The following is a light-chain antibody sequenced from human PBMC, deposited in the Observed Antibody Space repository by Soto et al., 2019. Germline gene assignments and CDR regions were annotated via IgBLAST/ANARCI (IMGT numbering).Light chain of an antibody. CDR3: QQSSRTPWT. J-gene: IGKJ1*01. V-gene: IGKV1-39*01. CDR2: AAS. CDR1: QTISSY. Sequence: DIQMTQSPASLSASVGDRVTITCRASQTISSYLNWYQKKPGKAPTLLIYAASTLQSGVPSRFSGSRSGTHFTLTISSLQPEDFASYYCQQSSRTPWTFGQGTKVEIK.